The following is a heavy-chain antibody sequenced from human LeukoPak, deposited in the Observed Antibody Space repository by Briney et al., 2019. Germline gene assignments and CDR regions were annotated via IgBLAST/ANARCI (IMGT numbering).Heavy chain of an antibody. V-gene: IGHV3-7*04. CDR1: GFNFSSFW. D-gene: IGHD3-16*01. Sequence: GGSLRLSCVASGFNFSSFWMSWVRQVPGKGLEWVANIKSDGGEGSYVDSVRGRFTISRDNAKDSLFLQMNSLRGDDTALYCCVRGAGGGDFWGQGTLVTVSS. J-gene: IGHJ1*01. CDR3: VRGAGGGDF. CDR2: IKSDGGEG.